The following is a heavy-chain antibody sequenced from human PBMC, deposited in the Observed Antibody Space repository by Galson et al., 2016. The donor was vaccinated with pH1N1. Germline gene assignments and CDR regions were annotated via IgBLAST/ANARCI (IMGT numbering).Heavy chain of an antibody. Sequence: SVKVSCKASGVIFDSYAINWVRQAPGQGLEWMGEIIAIFNTPNYAQDFQGRVTITADKPTTTVYLELSGLTSEDTAVYYCARARNYYGNEAFDIWGQGTMVIVSS. V-gene: IGHV1-69*06. CDR1: GVIFDSYA. J-gene: IGHJ3*02. D-gene: IGHD3-22*01. CDR2: IIAIFNTP. CDR3: ARARNYYGNEAFDI.